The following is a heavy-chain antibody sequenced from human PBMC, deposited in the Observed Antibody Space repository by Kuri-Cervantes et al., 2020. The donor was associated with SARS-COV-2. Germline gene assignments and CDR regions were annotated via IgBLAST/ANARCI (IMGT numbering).Heavy chain of an antibody. J-gene: IGHJ6*02. Sequence: GSLRLSCTVSGGSISSYYWSWIRQPPGKGLGWIGYIYYSGSTNYNPSLKSRVTISVDTSKNQFSLKLSSVTAADTAVYYCARVPRGGIAAAFWYYGMDVWGQGTTVTVSS. CDR1: GGSISSYY. V-gene: IGHV4-59*01. CDR2: IYYSGST. D-gene: IGHD6-13*01. CDR3: ARVPRGGIAAAFWYYGMDV.